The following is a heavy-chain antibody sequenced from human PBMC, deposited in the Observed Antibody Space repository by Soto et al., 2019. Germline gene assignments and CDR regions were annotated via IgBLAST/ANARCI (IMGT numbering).Heavy chain of an antibody. CDR2: ISGSGGNI. V-gene: IGHV3-64D*06. J-gene: IGHJ5*01. CDR3: VKVSASCTDGLSFSYSDS. CDR1: GFTFSHHS. Sequence: GGSLRVSCSGSGFTFSHHSLYWVRQPPGKGLQCVSSISGSGGNIYYAESVKGRFTISRDNSKNTLHLQMTSLSSEDSAVYYCVKVSASCTDGLSFSYSDSWC. D-gene: IGHD2-8*01.